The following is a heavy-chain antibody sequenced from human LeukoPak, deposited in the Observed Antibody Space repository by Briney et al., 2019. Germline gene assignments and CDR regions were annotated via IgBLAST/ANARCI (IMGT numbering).Heavy chain of an antibody. J-gene: IGHJ5*02. CDR2: IYYSGST. Sequence: SETLSLTCTVSGGSISSGGYYWSWIRQHPGKGLEWIGYIYYSGSTYYNPSLKSRVTISVDTSKNQFSLKLSSVTAADTAVYYCARVDPGNWFDPWGQGTLVTVSS. D-gene: IGHD2-2*03. CDR1: GGSISSGGYY. CDR3: ARVDPGNWFDP. V-gene: IGHV4-31*03.